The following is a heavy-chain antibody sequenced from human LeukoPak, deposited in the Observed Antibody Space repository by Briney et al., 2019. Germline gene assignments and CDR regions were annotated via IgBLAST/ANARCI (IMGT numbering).Heavy chain of an antibody. Sequence: TSETLSLTCAVYGGSFGGYYWSWIRQPPGKGLEWIGEINHSGSTNYNPSLKSRVTISVDTSKNQFSLKLSSVTAADTAVYYCAVQLRGSYYYYGMDVWGQGTTVTVSS. D-gene: IGHD5-18*01. CDR1: GGSFGGYY. CDR3: AVQLRGSYYYYGMDV. V-gene: IGHV4-34*01. CDR2: INHSGST. J-gene: IGHJ6*02.